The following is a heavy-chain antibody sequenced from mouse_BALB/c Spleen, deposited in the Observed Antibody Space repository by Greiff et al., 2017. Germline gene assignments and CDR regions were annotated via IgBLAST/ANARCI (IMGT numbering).Heavy chain of an antibody. J-gene: IGHJ4*01. D-gene: IGHD1-1*01. CDR2: INPSTGYT. V-gene: IGHV1-7*01. Sequence: QVQLKQSGAELAKPGASVKMSCKASGYTFTSYWMHWVKQRPGQGLEWIGYINPSTGYTEYNQKFKDKATLTADKSSSTAYMQLSSLTSEDSAVYYCARSGSSFLYYAMDYWGQGTSVTVSS. CDR1: GYTFTSYW. CDR3: ARSGSSFLYYAMDY.